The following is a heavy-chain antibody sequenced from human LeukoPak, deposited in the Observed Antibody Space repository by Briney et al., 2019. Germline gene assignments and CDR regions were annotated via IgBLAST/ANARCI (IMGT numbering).Heavy chain of an antibody. CDR3: ARVPYDSSGYYSRWFDP. V-gene: IGHV3-53*01. CDR2: IYSGGST. Sequence: GSLRLSCAASGFTVSSNYMSWVRQAPGKGLEWVSVIYSGGSTYYADSVKGRFTISRDNSKSTLYIQMNSLRAEDTAVYYCARVPYDSSGYYSRWFDPWGQGTLVTVSS. D-gene: IGHD3-22*01. CDR1: GFTVSSNY. J-gene: IGHJ5*02.